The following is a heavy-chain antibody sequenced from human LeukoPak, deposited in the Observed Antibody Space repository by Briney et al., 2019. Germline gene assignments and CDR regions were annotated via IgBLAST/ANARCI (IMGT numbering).Heavy chain of an antibody. D-gene: IGHD5-18*01. J-gene: IGHJ4*02. V-gene: IGHV3-21*04. CDR3: ARDRSEYSFDY. CDR2: ISSSRNYI. CDR1: GFTFSNYS. Sequence: GGSLRPSCAVSGFTFSNYSMNWVRQAPGKGLEWVSSISSSRNYIYYADSVKGRFTISRDNAKNSLYLQMNSLRAEDTAVYYCARDRSEYSFDYWGQGTLVTVSS.